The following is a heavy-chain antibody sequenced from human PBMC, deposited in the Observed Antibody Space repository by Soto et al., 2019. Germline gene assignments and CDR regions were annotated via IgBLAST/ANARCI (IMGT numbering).Heavy chain of an antibody. D-gene: IGHD6-25*01. CDR1: GYTFGTYD. CDR2: MNPNSGNT. J-gene: IGHJ4*02. Sequence: ASVKVSCKASGYTFGTYDFNWVRQAPGQGLEWKGWMNPNSGNTGYAQKFRGRVSMTRNTSISTAYMELSNLRSEDTALYFCARRKERSGPNYFDLWGQGTLVTVSS. V-gene: IGHV1-8*01. CDR3: ARRKERSGPNYFDL.